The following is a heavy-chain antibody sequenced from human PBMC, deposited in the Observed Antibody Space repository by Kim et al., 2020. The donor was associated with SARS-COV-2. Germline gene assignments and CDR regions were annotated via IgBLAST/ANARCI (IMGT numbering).Heavy chain of an antibody. CDR2: ISYDGSNK. V-gene: IGHV3-30*18. CDR1: GFTFSSYG. D-gene: IGHD3-3*01. J-gene: IGHJ3*02. Sequence: GGSLRLSCAASGFTFSSYGMHWVRQAPGKGLEWVAVISYDGSNKYYADSVKGRFTISRDNSKNTLYLQMNSLRAEDTAVYYCAKGGFGVVMWDAFDIWGQGTMVTVSS. CDR3: AKGGFGVVMWDAFDI.